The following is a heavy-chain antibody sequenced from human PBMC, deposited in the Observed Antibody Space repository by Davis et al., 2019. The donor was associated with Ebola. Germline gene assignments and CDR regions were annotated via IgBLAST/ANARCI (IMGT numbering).Heavy chain of an antibody. CDR3: AKDFNYYDSSGYYNYFDY. Sequence: GGSLKISCVASGFNFNTYWMHWVRQAPGKGLEWVSAISGSGGSTYYAYSVKGRFTISRDNSKNTLYLQMNSLRAEDTALYYCAKDFNYYDSSGYYNYFDYWGQGTLVTVSS. V-gene: IGHV3-23*01. D-gene: IGHD3-22*01. J-gene: IGHJ4*02. CDR1: GFNFNTYW. CDR2: ISGSGGST.